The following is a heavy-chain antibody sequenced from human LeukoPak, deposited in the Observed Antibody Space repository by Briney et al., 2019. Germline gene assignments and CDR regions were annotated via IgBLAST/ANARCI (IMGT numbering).Heavy chain of an antibody. D-gene: IGHD3-16*01. CDR2: IGGSGDDT. CDR3: AKDRDIMIPLRYFDY. V-gene: IGHV3-23*01. Sequence: GGSLRLSCAASGFTFDNYAMSWVRQTPGKGLEWVSGIGGSGDDTSYADSVKGRFTVSRDNSKNTLYLQMNSLRAEDTAVYYCAKDRDIMIPLRYFDYWGQGTLVTVSS. CDR1: GFTFDNYA. J-gene: IGHJ4*02.